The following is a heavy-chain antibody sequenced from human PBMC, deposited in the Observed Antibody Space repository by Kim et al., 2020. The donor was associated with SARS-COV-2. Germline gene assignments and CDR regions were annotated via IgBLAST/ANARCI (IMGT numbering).Heavy chain of an antibody. CDR1: GGIFTNYP. J-gene: IGHJ4*02. CDR2: ITPMLDVA. Sequence: SVKVSCKASGGIFTNYPISWLRRAPGQGLEWMGRITPMLDVANYAQRFQGRVTITADKSTGTAYMELGSLTSDDTAVYYCARRCLGLSCPKGVSLDSWGQGTLVTVS. CDR3: ARRCLGLSCPKGVSLDS. V-gene: IGHV1-69*10. D-gene: IGHD2-8*01.